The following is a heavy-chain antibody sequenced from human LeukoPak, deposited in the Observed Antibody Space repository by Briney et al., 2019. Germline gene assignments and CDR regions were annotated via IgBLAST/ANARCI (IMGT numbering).Heavy chain of an antibody. CDR2: INDDGSST. Sequence: PPGGSLRLSCAASGFTFSNYWMHWVRQAPGKGLVWVSRINDDGSSTNYADSVKGRFTISRDNAKNTLYLLMNSLTPEDTAVYFCARGGWSGNWFDPWGQGTPVTVSS. CDR3: ARGGWSGNWFDP. CDR1: GFTFSNYW. J-gene: IGHJ5*02. V-gene: IGHV3-74*01. D-gene: IGHD6-19*01.